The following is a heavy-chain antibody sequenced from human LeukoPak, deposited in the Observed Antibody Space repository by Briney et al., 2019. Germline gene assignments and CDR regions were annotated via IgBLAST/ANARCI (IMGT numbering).Heavy chain of an antibody. CDR1: GGSISSYY. J-gene: IGHJ5*02. CDR3: ARVMGYVYWFDP. CDR2: IYYSGST. Sequence: PSETLSLTCTVSGGSISSYYWSWIRQPPGKGLEWIGYIYYSGSTNYNPSLKSRVTISVDTSKNQFSLKLSSVTAADTAVYYCARVMGYVYWFDPWGQGTLVTVSS. D-gene: IGHD2-15*01. V-gene: IGHV4-59*12.